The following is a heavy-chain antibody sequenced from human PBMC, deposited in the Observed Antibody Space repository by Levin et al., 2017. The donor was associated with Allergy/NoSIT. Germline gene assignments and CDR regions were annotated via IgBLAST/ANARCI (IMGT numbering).Heavy chain of an antibody. CDR1: GYTFSNYA. CDR3: ARGNYFGSGTYPGY. CDR2: INTNTGNP. D-gene: IGHD3-10*01. J-gene: IGHJ4*02. Sequence: GESLKISCKASGYTFSNYAMNWVRQAPGQGLEWMGWINTNTGNPTYAQGFTGRFVFSLDTSVSTAYLQISSLKAEDTAVYYCARGNYFGSGTYPGYWGQGTLVTVSS. V-gene: IGHV7-4-1*02.